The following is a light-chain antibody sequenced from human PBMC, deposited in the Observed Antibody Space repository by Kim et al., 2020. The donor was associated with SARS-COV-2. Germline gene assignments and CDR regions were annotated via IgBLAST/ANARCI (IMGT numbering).Light chain of an antibody. Sequence: VSASVGARVTISCRASRVLSTSLAWYQQKPGKAPKLLVYVASILHSGVPSRFSGSGSGTDFTLTISSLQPEDFATYYCQQTNSFPLTFGGGTKVDIK. CDR1: RVLSTS. CDR2: VAS. CDR3: QQTNSFPLT. J-gene: IGKJ4*01. V-gene: IGKV1-12*01.